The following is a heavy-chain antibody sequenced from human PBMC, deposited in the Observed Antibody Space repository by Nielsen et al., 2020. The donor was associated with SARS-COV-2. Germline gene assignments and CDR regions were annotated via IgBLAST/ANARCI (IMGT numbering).Heavy chain of an antibody. D-gene: IGHD3-22*01. CDR3: AREWRQFHYDSSGYYPDAFDI. V-gene: IGHV3-33*08. J-gene: IGHJ3*02. CDR2: IWYDGSNK. Sequence: GESLKISCAASGFTFSSYGMHWVRQAPGKGLEWVAVIWYDGSNKYYADSVKGRFTISRDNSKNTLYLQMNSLRAEDTAVYYCAREWRQFHYDSSGYYPDAFDIWGQGTMVTVSS. CDR1: GFTFSSYG.